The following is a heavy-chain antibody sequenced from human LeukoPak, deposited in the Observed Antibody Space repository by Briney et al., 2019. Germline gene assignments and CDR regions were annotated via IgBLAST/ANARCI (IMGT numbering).Heavy chain of an antibody. Sequence: ASVKVSCKASGGTFSSYAISWVRQAPGQGLEWMGGIIPIFGTANYAQKFQGRVTITADKSTSTAYMELSSLRSEDTAVYYCARGDDAAAAVPRFDYWGQGTLVTVSS. J-gene: IGHJ4*02. D-gene: IGHD2-2*02. V-gene: IGHV1-69*06. CDR3: ARGDDAAAAVPRFDY. CDR2: IIPIFGTA. CDR1: GGTFSSYA.